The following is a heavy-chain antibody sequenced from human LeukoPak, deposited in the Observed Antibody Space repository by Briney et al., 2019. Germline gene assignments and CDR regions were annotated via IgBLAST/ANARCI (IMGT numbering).Heavy chain of an antibody. Sequence: AGGSLRLSCAASGFTFSSYAMHWVRQAPGKGLEWVAVISYDGSNKYYADSVKGRFTISRDNSKNTLYLQMNSLRAEDTAVYYCARDPHGWGQGTLVTVSS. CDR2: ISYDGSNK. CDR3: ARDPHG. CDR1: GFTFSSYA. V-gene: IGHV3-30*04. J-gene: IGHJ4*02.